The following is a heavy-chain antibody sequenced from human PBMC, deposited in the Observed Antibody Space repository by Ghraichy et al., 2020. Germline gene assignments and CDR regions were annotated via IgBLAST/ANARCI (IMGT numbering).Heavy chain of an antibody. CDR1: GFTFSSYA. J-gene: IGHJ4*02. CDR3: AKVDGSGWYPRYYFDY. V-gene: IGHV3-23*01. D-gene: IGHD6-19*01. Sequence: GGSLRLSCAASGFTFSSYAMSWVRQAPGKGLEWVSAISGSGGSTYYADSVKGRFTISRDNSKNTLYLQMNSLRAEDTAVYYCAKVDGSGWYPRYYFDYWGQGTLVTVSS. CDR2: ISGSGGST.